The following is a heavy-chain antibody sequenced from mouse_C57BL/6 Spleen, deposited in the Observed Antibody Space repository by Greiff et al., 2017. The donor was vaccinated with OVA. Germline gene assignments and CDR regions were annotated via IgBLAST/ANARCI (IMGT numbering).Heavy chain of an antibody. D-gene: IGHD2-4*01. J-gene: IGHJ4*01. Sequence: EVKVVESGGGLVKPGGSLKLSCAASGFTFSDYGMHWVRQAPEKGLEWVAYISSGSSTIDYADTVKGRFTISRDNAKNTLFLQMTSLRSEDTAMYYCARRDYDSYYAMDYWGQGPSVTVSS. V-gene: IGHV5-17*01. CDR1: GFTFSDYG. CDR3: ARRDYDSYYAMDY. CDR2: ISSGSSTI.